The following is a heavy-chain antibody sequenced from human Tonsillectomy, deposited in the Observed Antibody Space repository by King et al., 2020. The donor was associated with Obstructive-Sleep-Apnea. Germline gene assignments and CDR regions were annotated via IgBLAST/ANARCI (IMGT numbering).Heavy chain of an antibody. Sequence: HVQLVESGGGVVQPGRSLRLSCAASGFTFSSYGIHWVRQAPGKGLEWVSVISYVGSDKYYADSVKGGCTISRDNSKNTLYLQMNSLRAEDTAVYYCAKLREILDDAFDIWGQGTMVTVSS. J-gene: IGHJ3*02. D-gene: IGHD1-1*01. CDR2: ISYVGSDK. CDR1: GFTFSSYG. CDR3: AKLREILDDAFDI. V-gene: IGHV3-30*18.